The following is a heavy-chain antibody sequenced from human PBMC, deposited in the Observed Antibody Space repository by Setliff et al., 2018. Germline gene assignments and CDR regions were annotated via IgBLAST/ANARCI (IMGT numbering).Heavy chain of an antibody. CDR1: RFTFSNYG. CDR2: IWNDGSTK. CDR3: ARNWATAQHYYYGMDV. J-gene: IGHJ6*02. D-gene: IGHD2-21*02. V-gene: IGHV3-33*01. Sequence: GGSLRLSCVASRFTFSNYGMHWVRQAPGKGLEWVALIWNDGSTKFYGDSVKGRFTISRDNSKNTLYLQMDTLRAEDTAVYYCARNWATAQHYYYGMDVWGQGTTVTVS.